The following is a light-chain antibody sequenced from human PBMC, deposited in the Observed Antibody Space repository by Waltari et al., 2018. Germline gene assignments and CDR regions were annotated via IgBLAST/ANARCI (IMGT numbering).Light chain of an antibody. V-gene: IGKV3-15*01. Sequence: EKVMTQSPATLSVSPGERAPLSCRASQSVTNHLAWYQQRPGQAPRLLLYAASSRAAGVPARFSGSGSGTEFTLTIDSLQSEDFAVYFCQQYNSWPFTFGPGTQVDIK. J-gene: IGKJ3*01. CDR2: AAS. CDR3: QQYNSWPFT. CDR1: QSVTNH.